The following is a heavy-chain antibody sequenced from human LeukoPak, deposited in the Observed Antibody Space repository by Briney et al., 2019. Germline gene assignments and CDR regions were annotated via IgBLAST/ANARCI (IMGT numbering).Heavy chain of an antibody. D-gene: IGHD2-2*01. CDR3: AKEGDYCSSSGCHKRGIDY. CDR1: GFTFSHYA. V-gene: IGHV3-33*06. Sequence: PGGSLRLSCAASGFTFSHYAMHWVRQAPGKGLEWVAVIWYDGSHDTYTDSVKGRFTVSRDNFKNVLHLQMNSLRVEDTAVYYCAKEGDYCSSSGCHKRGIDYWGQGTLVIVSS. CDR2: IWYDGSHD. J-gene: IGHJ4*02.